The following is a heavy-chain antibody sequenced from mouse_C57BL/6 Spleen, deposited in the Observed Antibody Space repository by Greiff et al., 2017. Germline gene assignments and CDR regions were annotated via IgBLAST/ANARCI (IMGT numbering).Heavy chain of an antibody. V-gene: IGHV1-72*01. CDR1: GYTFTSYG. D-gene: IGHD2-4*01. Sequence: VQLQQSGAELAKPGASVKLSCKASGYTFTSYGMHWVKQRTGRGLEWIGRIDPKSGGTKYNEKFKSKATLTVDKPSSTAYMQLSSLTSEDSAVYYCAKGDYDYDGGYYGVWGTGATVTVSS. CDR3: AKGDYDYDGGYYGV. CDR2: IDPKSGGT. J-gene: IGHJ1*03.